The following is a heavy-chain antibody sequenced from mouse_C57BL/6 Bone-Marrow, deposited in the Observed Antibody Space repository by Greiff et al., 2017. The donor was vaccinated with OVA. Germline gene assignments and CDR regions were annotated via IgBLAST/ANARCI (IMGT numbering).Heavy chain of an antibody. V-gene: IGHV5-4*03. CDR1: GFTFSSYA. CDR3: ARGERRASGFAY. CDR2: ISDGGSYT. Sequence: DVMLVESGGGLVKPGGSLKLSCAASGFTFSSYAMSWVRQTPEKRLEWVATISDGGSYTYYPDNVKGRFTISRDNAKNNLYLQMSHLKSEDTAMYYCARGERRASGFAYWGQGTLVTVSA. J-gene: IGHJ3*01. D-gene: IGHD2-12*01.